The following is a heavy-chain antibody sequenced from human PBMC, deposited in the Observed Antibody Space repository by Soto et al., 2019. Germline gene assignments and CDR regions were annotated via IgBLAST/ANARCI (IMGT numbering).Heavy chain of an antibody. V-gene: IGHV3-74*01. J-gene: IGHJ4*02. CDR3: TRDRGGRGGY. Sequence: EVQLVESGGGLVQPGGSLRLSCEVSGFIFSSYWMHWVRQVPGKGLVWVSRTNEDGSITNYADSVRGRFTISRDNAKNTLYLEMNSLRVEDRAVYFCTRDRGGRGGYWGQGTLVTVSS. CDR1: GFIFSSYW. D-gene: IGHD3-16*01. CDR2: TNEDGSIT.